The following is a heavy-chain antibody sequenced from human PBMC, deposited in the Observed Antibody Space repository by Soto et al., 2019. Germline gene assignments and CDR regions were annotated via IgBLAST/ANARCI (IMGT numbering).Heavy chain of an antibody. V-gene: IGHV3-30*18. CDR3: AKGRRGYKEGVHDAFHI. CDR1: GFTFTSYA. CDR2: ISYDGYTE. J-gene: IGHJ3*02. D-gene: IGHD5-12*01. Sequence: QVQLVESGGGVVQPGRSLRLSCAASGFTFTSYAMHWVRQAPGKGLAWVAVISYDGYTEYYTNSVKGRFTISRDNSNMTLALQVVSLRAEDTAVDYYAKGRRGYKEGVHDAFHIWGQGTLVTVSS.